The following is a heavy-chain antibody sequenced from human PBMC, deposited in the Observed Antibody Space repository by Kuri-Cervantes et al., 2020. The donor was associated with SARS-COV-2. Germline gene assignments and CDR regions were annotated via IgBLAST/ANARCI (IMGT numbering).Heavy chain of an antibody. CDR3: ARDIVVVPAARTPGMDV. D-gene: IGHD2-2*01. Sequence: LSLTCAASGFTFSSYAMHWVRQAPGKGLEWVAVISYDGSNKYYADSVKGRFTISRDNSKNTLYLQMNSLRAEDTAVYYCARDIVVVPAARTPGMDVWGQGTTVTVSS. CDR2: ISYDGSNK. V-gene: IGHV3-30*01. J-gene: IGHJ6*02. CDR1: GFTFSSYA.